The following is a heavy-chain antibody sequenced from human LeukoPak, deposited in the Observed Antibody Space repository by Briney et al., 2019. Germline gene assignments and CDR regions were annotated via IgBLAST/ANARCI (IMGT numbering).Heavy chain of an antibody. CDR1: GGTFISYA. Sequence: SVKVSCKASGGTFISYAISWVRQAPGQGLEWMGRIIPILGIANYAQKFQGRVTITADKSTSTAYMELSSLRSEDTAVYYCAVPRLWGRGPFDYWGQGTLVTVSS. V-gene: IGHV1-69*04. D-gene: IGHD3-16*01. CDR2: IIPILGIA. J-gene: IGHJ4*02. CDR3: AVPRLWGRGPFDY.